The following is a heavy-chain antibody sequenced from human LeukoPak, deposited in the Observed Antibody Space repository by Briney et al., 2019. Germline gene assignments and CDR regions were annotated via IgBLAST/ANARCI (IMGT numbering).Heavy chain of an antibody. Sequence: GASAKVSCKASGYTFTGYYMHWVRQAPGQGLEWMGWINPNSGGTNYAQKFQGRVTMTRDTSTSTAYMELSRLRSDDTAVYYCARDQGRYYYYYGMDVWGQGTTVTVSS. D-gene: IGHD2-15*01. V-gene: IGHV1-2*02. CDR3: ARDQGRYYYYYGMDV. CDR2: INPNSGGT. CDR1: GYTFTGYY. J-gene: IGHJ6*02.